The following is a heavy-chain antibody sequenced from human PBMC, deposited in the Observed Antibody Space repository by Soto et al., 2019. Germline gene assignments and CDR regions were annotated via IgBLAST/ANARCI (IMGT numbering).Heavy chain of an antibody. Sequence: ASVKVSCKASGDTFASFGFSWLRQSPGQGLEWLGWISAYNGNTHYAQKVRDRVTLTTDTSTNTAYMELRSLTSDDTAVYYCARDQESITDRILQYWGQGTRVTVSS. V-gene: IGHV1-18*01. CDR3: ARDQESITDRILQY. D-gene: IGHD3-10*01. J-gene: IGHJ4*02. CDR1: GDTFASFG. CDR2: ISAYNGNT.